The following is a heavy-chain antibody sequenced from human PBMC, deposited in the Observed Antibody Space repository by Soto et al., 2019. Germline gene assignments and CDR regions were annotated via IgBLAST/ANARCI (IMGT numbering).Heavy chain of an antibody. CDR1: GYTFTSYA. CDR2: MNPNSGNT. Sequence: ASVKVSCKASGYTFTSYAINWVRRATGQGLEWMGWMNPNSGNTGYAQKFQGRVTMTRNISISTAYMELSSLRSEDTAVYYCARGGYSSGWYGRFRGDVWGQGTTVTVCS. CDR3: ARGGYSSGWYGRFRGDV. D-gene: IGHD6-19*01. V-gene: IGHV1-8*01. J-gene: IGHJ6*02.